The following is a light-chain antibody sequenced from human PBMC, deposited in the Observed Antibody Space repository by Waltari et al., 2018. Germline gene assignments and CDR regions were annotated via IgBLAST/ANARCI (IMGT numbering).Light chain of an antibody. V-gene: IGKV2-30*01. CDR3: MEGAQWYT. Sequence: QSLAFREGKTYLKWVHQRPGPSPRRLIYKVSKRESGVPDRISGSGSGTDFALKISRVEAEDVGVYYCMEGAQWYTFGQGTKLEIK. J-gene: IGKJ2*01. CDR1: QSLAFREGKTY. CDR2: KVS.